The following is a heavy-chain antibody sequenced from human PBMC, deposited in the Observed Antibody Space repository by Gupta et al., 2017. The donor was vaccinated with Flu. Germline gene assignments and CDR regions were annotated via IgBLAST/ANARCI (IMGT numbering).Heavy chain of an antibody. D-gene: IGHD6-19*01. Sequence: EVQLVESGGGLVQPGGSLRLSCAAPGFTFRSYWMHWVRQAPGKGLVWVSRINGDGGRTSYADSVKGPFTISRDNAKNTVYLQMNSLSAEDTAVYYCARGHPGGWYVDYWGQGTLVTVSS. CDR1: GFTFRSYW. V-gene: IGHV3-74*01. CDR2: INGDGGRT. CDR3: ARGHPGGWYVDY. J-gene: IGHJ4*02.